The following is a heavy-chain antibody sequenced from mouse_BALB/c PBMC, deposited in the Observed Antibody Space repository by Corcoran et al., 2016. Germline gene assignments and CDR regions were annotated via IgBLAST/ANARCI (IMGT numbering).Heavy chain of an antibody. J-gene: IGHJ4*01. Sequence: QVTLKESGPGILQPSQTLSLTCSFSGFSLRTSGMGVSWIRQPSGKGLEWLAHIYWDDDKRYNPSLKSRLTISKDTSSNQVFLKITSVDTADTATYYCSRRETGYAMDYWGQGTSVTVSS. CDR1: GFSLRTSGMG. CDR3: SRRETGYAMDY. CDR2: IYWDDDK. D-gene: IGHD4-1*01. V-gene: IGHV8-12*01.